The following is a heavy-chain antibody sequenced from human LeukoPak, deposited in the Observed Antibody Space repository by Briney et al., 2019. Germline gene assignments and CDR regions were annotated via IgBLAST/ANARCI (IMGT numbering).Heavy chain of an antibody. Sequence: KPSETLSLTCTVSGGSISSDNYYWNWMRQPPGKGLEWIGYIYYNGSTNYNPSLKSRVTISVDTSRNQFSLKLSSVTAADSAVYYCARVLRYYYYVDVWGKGTTVTVSS. J-gene: IGHJ6*03. CDR2: IYYNGST. CDR3: ARVLRYYYYVDV. CDR1: GGSISSDNYY. V-gene: IGHV4-61*01.